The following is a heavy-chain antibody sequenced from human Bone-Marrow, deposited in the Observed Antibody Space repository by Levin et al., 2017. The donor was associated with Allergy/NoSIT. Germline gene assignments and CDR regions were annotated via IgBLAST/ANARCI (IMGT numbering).Heavy chain of an antibody. J-gene: IGHJ4*02. CDR1: GYTFSNYG. Sequence: ASVKVSCKTSGYTFSNYGISWVRQAPGQGLEWMGWISTYNGNTNYAKNLQGRVTMTTDTSARTAYMELSSLRSDDTAVYYCARGLSDDWNDVGYFDYWGQGTLVTVSS. CDR3: ARGLSDDWNDVGYFDY. CDR2: ISTYNGNT. V-gene: IGHV1-18*01. D-gene: IGHD1-1*01.